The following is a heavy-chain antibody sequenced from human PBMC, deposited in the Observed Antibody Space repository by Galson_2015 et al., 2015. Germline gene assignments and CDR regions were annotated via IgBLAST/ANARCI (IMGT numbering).Heavy chain of an antibody. CDR3: ARDGRYCSGGSCWVPGMDV. J-gene: IGHJ3*01. CDR2: IWYDGSNK. Sequence: SLRLSCAASGFTFSSYGMHWVRQAPGKGLEWVAVIWYDGSNKYYADSVKGRFTISRDNSKNTLYLQMNSLRAEDTAVYYCARDGRYCSGGSCWVPGMDVWGQRTMVTVSS. D-gene: IGHD2-15*01. CDR1: GFTFSSYG. V-gene: IGHV3-33*01.